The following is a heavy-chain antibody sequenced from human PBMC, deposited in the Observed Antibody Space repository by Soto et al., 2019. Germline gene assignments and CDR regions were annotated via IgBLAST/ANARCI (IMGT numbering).Heavy chain of an antibody. V-gene: IGHV1-69*13. Sequence: GASVKVSCKASGGTFSSYAISWVRQAPGQGLEWMGGIIPIFGTANYAQKFQGRVTITADESTSTAYMELSSLRSEDTAVYYCAILLDIVVVPAAMIDAFDIWGQGTMVTVSS. CDR2: IIPIFGTA. J-gene: IGHJ3*02. CDR3: AILLDIVVVPAAMIDAFDI. CDR1: GGTFSSYA. D-gene: IGHD2-2*01.